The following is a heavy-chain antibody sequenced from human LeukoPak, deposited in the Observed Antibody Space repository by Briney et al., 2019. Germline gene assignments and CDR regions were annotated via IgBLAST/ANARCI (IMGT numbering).Heavy chain of an antibody. Sequence: ESGPTLVKPTQTLTLTCTFSGFSLSTSGVGVGWIRQPPGKALEWLALLYWDDDKRYSPSLKTSLTTTKDTSKNQVVLTMTNMDPVDTATYYCAHSSYDYVWGSYRFDYWGQGTLVTVSS. CDR2: LYWDDDK. V-gene: IGHV2-5*02. D-gene: IGHD3-16*02. CDR1: GFSLSTSGVG. CDR3: AHSSYDYVWGSYRFDY. J-gene: IGHJ4*02.